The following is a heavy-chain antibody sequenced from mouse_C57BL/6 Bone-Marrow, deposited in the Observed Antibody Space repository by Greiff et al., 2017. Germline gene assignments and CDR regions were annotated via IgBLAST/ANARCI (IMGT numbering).Heavy chain of an antibody. D-gene: IGHD1-3*01. V-gene: IGHV3-8*01. CDR2: ISYSGST. CDR1: GYSITSDY. Sequence: VQLKESGPGLAKPSQTLSLTCSVTGYSITSDYWNWIRKFPGNKLEYMGYISYSGSTYYNPSLKSRISITRDTSKNQYYLQLNSVTTEDTATYYWARRTLNPNWYFDVWGTGTTVTVSS. J-gene: IGHJ1*03. CDR3: ARRTLNPNWYFDV.